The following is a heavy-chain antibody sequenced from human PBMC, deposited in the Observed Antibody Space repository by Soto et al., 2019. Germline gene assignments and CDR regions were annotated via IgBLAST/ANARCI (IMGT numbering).Heavy chain of an antibody. V-gene: IGHV3-11*01. D-gene: IGHD3-22*01. J-gene: IGHJ6*02. CDR1: GFTFSDYY. CDR3: ATDPDSSAYYDMDV. CDR2: ITSRGTT. Sequence: NPGGSLSLSCAASGFTFSDYYMTWIRQAPGKGLEWVSSITSRGTTYYADSVKGRFSISRDNAKKSLFLQLNSLRAEDTAVYYCATDPDSSAYYDMDVWGQGTTVTVSS.